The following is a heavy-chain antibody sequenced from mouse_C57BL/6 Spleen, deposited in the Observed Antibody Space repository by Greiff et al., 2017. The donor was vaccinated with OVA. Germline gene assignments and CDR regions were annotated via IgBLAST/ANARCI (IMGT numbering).Heavy chain of an antibody. CDR2: INPSTGGT. D-gene: IGHD2-4*01. Sequence: VQLQQSGPELVKPGASVKISCKASGYSFTGYYMNWVKQSPEKSLEWIGEINPSTGGTTYNQKFKAKATLTVDKSSSTAYMQLKSLTSEDSAVYYCARSPGDYDKGFAYWGQGTLVTVSA. V-gene: IGHV1-42*01. J-gene: IGHJ3*01. CDR3: ARSPGDYDKGFAY. CDR1: GYSFTGYY.